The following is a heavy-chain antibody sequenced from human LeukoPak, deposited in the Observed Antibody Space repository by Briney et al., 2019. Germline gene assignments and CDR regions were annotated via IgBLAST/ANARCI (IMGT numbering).Heavy chain of an antibody. CDR2: ISFSGST. Sequence: PSETLSLTCTVSGGSTRSYYWSWIRQPPGKGLEWIGYISFSGSTNYSPSLKSRVTISVDTSKTQFSLKLTSVTATDTAVYYCARDPTGEGATDYWGQGTLVTVSS. CDR1: GGSTRSYY. V-gene: IGHV4-59*01. J-gene: IGHJ4*02. D-gene: IGHD1-26*01. CDR3: ARDPTGEGATDY.